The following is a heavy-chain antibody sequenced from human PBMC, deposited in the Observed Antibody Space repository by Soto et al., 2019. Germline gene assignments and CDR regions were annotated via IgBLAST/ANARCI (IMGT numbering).Heavy chain of an antibody. J-gene: IGHJ6*02. CDR2: IKSKTDGGTT. CDR3: TADAVDTTMEYYYYYGMDV. CDR1: GFTFSNAW. Sequence: EVQLVESGGGLVKPGGSLRLSCAASGFTFSNAWMNWVRQAPGKGLEWVGRIKSKTDGGTTDYAAPVKGRFTISRDDTKNTLHLKINSQKTDDTADYYCTADAVDTTMEYYYYYGMDVWGQGTTVTVSS. V-gene: IGHV3-15*07. D-gene: IGHD5-18*01.